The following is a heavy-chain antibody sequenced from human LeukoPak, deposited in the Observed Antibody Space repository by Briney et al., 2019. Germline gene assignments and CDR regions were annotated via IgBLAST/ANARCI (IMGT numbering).Heavy chain of an antibody. D-gene: IGHD3-10*01. CDR3: ARDLFYYGSGNWFDP. J-gene: IGHJ5*02. CDR1: GFTFSSYG. CDR2: ISYDGSNK. V-gene: IGHV3-30*03. Sequence: PGGSLRLSCAASGFTFSSYGMHWVRQAPGKGLEWVAVISYDGSNKYYADSVKGRFTISRDNSKNTLYLQMNSLRAEDTAVYYCARDLFYYGSGNWFDPWGQGTLVTVSS.